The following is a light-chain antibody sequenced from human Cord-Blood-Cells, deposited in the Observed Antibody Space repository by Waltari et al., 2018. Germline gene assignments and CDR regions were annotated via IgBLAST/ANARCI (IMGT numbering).Light chain of an antibody. CDR1: QGISSY. J-gene: IGKJ4*01. V-gene: IGKV1-39*01. Sequence: DIQMTQSQSSLSASVGDRVTITCRASQGISSYLNWYQQKPGKAPKLLIYAASSLQSGVPSRFSGSGSGTDFTLTISSLQPEDFATYYWQQSYSTPLTVGGGTKVEIK. CDR2: AAS. CDR3: QQSYSTPLT.